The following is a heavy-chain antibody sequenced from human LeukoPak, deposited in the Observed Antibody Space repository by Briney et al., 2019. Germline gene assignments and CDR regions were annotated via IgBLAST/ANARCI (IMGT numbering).Heavy chain of an antibody. V-gene: IGHV1-2*02. D-gene: IGHD6-19*01. CDR3: ARSGYSIGWVYDY. Sequence: ASVKVSCKASGYTFTGYYMHRVRQAPGQGLEWMGWINPNSGDTSYAQKFQGRVTMTRDTSISTAYMELSGLRSDDTAVYYCARSGYSIGWVYDYWGQGTLVTVSS. J-gene: IGHJ4*02. CDR1: GYTFTGYY. CDR2: INPNSGDT.